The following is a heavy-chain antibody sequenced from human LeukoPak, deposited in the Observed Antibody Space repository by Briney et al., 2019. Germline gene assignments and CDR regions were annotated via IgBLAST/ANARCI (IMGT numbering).Heavy chain of an antibody. Sequence: GGSLRLSCAASGFTFCSYGMHWVRQAPGKGLEWVAVIYYDGSNKYYIDSVKGRFTISRDNFKNMLYLQMNSLRAEDTAVYYCARDDDMVRGAHDYWGQGTLVTVSS. V-gene: IGHV3-33*01. CDR1: GFTFCSYG. D-gene: IGHD3-10*01. CDR2: IYYDGSNK. J-gene: IGHJ4*02. CDR3: ARDDDMVRGAHDY.